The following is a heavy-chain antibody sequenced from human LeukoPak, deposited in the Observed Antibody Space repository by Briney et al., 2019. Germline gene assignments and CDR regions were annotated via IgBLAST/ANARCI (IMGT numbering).Heavy chain of an antibody. CDR3: ARGYYDSSYYYYYGMDV. Sequence: PGRSLRLSCAASGFTFSSYGMHWVRQAPGKGLEWVAVIWYDGSNKYCADSVKGRFTISRDNSKNTLYLQMNSLRAEDTAVYYCARGYYDSSYYYYYGMDVWGQGTTVTVSS. D-gene: IGHD3-22*01. CDR2: IWYDGSNK. CDR1: GFTFSSYG. V-gene: IGHV3-33*01. J-gene: IGHJ6*02.